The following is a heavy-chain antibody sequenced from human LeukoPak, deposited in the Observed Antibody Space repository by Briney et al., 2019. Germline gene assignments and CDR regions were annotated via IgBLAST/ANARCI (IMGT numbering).Heavy chain of an antibody. J-gene: IGHJ2*01. V-gene: IGHV1-69*13. Sequence: EASVKVSCKASGGTFSSYAISWVRQAPGQGLEWMGGIIPIFGTANYAQKFQGRVTITADESTSTAYMELSSLRSEDTAVYFCARATGNSDHSPREPIHWYFDLWGRGTLVTVSS. CDR2: IIPIFGTA. CDR1: GGTFSSYA. D-gene: IGHD4-23*01. CDR3: ARATGNSDHSPREPIHWYFDL.